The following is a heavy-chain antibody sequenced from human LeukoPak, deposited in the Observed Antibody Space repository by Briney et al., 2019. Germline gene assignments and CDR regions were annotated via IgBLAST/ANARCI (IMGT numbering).Heavy chain of an antibody. D-gene: IGHD1-26*01. J-gene: IGHJ4*02. Sequence: GGSLRLSCAASGFTFSSYWMHWVRQAPGKGLVWVSRINSDGSSTSYADSVKGRFTISRDNAKNTLHLQMNSLRAEDTAVYYCAREVGGSYAHFDYWGQGTLVTVSS. CDR1: GFTFSSYW. CDR3: AREVGGSYAHFDY. V-gene: IGHV3-74*01. CDR2: INSDGSST.